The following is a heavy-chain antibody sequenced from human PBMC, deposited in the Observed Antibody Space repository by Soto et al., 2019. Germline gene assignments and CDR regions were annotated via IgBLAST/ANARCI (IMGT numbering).Heavy chain of an antibody. D-gene: IGHD2-15*01. CDR2: IFHSGST. J-gene: IGHJ5*02. CDR1: RAFINSGGFY. Sequence: QVQLQESGPGLVQPSETLSLTCSVSRAFINSGGFYYSWIRQPPGKGLEWLGYIFHSGSTLYTPSLRGRLTLSADTSRNQLSLHLTSVTAADTAVYYCVRGGIAGHWFDPWGQGILVTVSS. CDR3: VRGGIAGHWFDP. V-gene: IGHV4-31*03.